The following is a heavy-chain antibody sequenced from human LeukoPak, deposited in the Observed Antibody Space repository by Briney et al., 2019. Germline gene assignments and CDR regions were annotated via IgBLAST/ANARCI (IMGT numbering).Heavy chain of an antibody. V-gene: IGHV4-34*01. CDR3: ARESTTVAGTFDY. CDR2: INHSGST. CDR1: GGSFSGYY. J-gene: IGHJ4*02. Sequence: SETLSLTCAVYGGSFSGYYWSWIRQPPGKGLEWIGEINHSGSTNYNPSLKSRVTISVDTSKNQFSLKLSSVTAADTAMYYCARESTTVAGTFDYWGQGTLATVSS. D-gene: IGHD6-19*01.